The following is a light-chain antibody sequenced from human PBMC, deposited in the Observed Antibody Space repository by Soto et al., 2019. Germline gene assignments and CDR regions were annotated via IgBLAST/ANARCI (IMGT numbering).Light chain of an antibody. CDR1: QGIRSY. J-gene: IGKJ1*01. V-gene: IGKV1-9*01. Sequence: DIQLTQSPSFLSAAVGDRVTITCRASQGIRSYLAWYQQKPGKAPKLLIHAASTLQSGVPSRFSGSGCGTEFTLTISSLQHEDFATYFCQQLNTYPPLTFGQGTKVEI. CDR2: AAS. CDR3: QQLNTYPPLT.